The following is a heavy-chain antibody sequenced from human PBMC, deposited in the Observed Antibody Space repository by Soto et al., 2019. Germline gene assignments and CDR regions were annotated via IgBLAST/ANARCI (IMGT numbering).Heavy chain of an antibody. CDR2: IYHSGST. CDR1: SVSISSSNW. V-gene: IGHV4-4*02. CDR3: ARYIQAAAGTGYYYYYYMDV. D-gene: IGHD6-13*01. Sequence: PSETLSLTCAVSSVSISSSNWLSWVRQPPGKGLEWIGEIYHSGSTNYNPSLKSRVTISVDKSKNQFSLKLSSVTAADTAVYYCARYIQAAAGTGYYYYYYMDVWGKGTTVTVSS. J-gene: IGHJ6*03.